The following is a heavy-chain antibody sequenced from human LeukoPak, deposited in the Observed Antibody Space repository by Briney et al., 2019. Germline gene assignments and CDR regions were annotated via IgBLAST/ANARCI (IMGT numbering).Heavy chain of an antibody. CDR3: ARDRGYYGSGSSGLDP. CDR2: INPNSGGT. CDR1: GYTFTGYY. J-gene: IGHJ5*02. V-gene: IGHV1-2*02. D-gene: IGHD3-10*01. Sequence: ASAKVSCKASGYTFTGYYMHWVRQAPGQGLEWMGWINPNSGGTNYAQKFQGRVTMARDTSISTAYMELSRLRSDDTAVYYCARDRGYYGSGSSGLDPWGQGTLVTVSS.